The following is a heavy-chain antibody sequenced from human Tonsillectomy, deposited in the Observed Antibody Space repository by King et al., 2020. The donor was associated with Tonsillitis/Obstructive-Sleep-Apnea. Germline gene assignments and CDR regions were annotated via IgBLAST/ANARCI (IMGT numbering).Heavy chain of an antibody. CDR1: GFTFSSYW. J-gene: IGHJ5*02. CDR2: IKQDGSEK. CDR3: ARDEEDSSGSNWFDP. D-gene: IGHD6-19*01. V-gene: IGHV3-7*04. Sequence: VQLVESGGGLVQPGGSLRLSCAASGFTFSSYWMSWVRQAPGKGLEWVANIKQDGSEKYYVDSVKGRFTISRDNAKNSLYLQMNSLRAEDTAVYYCARDEEDSSGSNWFDPWGQGTLVTVSS.